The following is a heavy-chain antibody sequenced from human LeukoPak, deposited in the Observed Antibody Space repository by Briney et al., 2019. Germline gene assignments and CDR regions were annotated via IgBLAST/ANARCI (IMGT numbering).Heavy chain of an antibody. CDR1: GFTFSSYE. J-gene: IGHJ3*02. CDR2: ISSSGSTI. CDR3: ARLGLYYAFDI. Sequence: PGGSLRLSCAASGFTFSSYEMNWVRRAPGKGLEWVSYISSSGSTIYYADSVKGRFTISRDNAKNSLYLQMNSLRAEDTAVYYCARLGLYYAFDIWGQGTMVTVSS. D-gene: IGHD2-21*01. V-gene: IGHV3-48*03.